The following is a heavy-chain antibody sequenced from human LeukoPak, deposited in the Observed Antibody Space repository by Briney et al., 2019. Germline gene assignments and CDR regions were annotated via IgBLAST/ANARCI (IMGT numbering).Heavy chain of an antibody. CDR3: ASALGPQVTRTSRYFDL. CDR1: CGSISTYY. V-gene: IGHV4-59*01. D-gene: IGHD1-7*01. CDR2: IYYILST. J-gene: IGHJ2*01. Sequence: SETLSLTCSVACGSISTYYWGWVRQPPGKGLEWIGYIYYILSTNYHPSLQSRLPISVDPSSTQSSLKLRSVPAPDTAVYYCASALGPQVTRTSRYFDLWGRGTLVTVSS.